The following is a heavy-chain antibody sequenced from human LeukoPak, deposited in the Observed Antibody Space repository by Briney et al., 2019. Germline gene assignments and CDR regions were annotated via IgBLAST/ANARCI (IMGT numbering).Heavy chain of an antibody. CDR3: ARQGLYDSSGYYHAFDI. D-gene: IGHD3-22*01. J-gene: IGHJ3*02. CDR2: IYPGDSDT. CDR1: GYSFTSYW. Sequence: GESLKISCQGSGYSFTSYWIGWVRQMPGKGLEWMGIIYPGDSDTRYSPSFQGQVTISADKSISTAYLQWSSLKASDTAMYYCARQGLYDSSGYYHAFDIWGQGTMVTVSS. V-gene: IGHV5-51*01.